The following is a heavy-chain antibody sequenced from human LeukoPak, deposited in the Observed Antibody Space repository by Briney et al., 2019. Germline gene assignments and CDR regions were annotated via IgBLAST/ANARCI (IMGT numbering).Heavy chain of an antibody. Sequence: SETLSLTCAVSGGSISSSNWWSWVRPPPGKGLEWIGYIYYSGSTNYNPSLKSRVPISVDTSKNQFSLKLSSVTAADTAVYYCARDCLTGYSRDLECWGQGTLVTVSS. CDR2: IYYSGST. CDR1: GGSISSSNW. J-gene: IGHJ4*02. D-gene: IGHD3-9*01. V-gene: IGHV4-4*02. CDR3: ARDCLTGYSRDLEC.